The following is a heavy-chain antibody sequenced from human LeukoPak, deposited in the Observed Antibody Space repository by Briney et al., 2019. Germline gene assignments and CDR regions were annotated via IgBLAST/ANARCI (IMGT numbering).Heavy chain of an antibody. CDR1: GGSFSGYY. CDR2: INHSGST. D-gene: IGHD3-16*02. CDR3: ARDYRLLDY. V-gene: IGHV4-34*01. J-gene: IGHJ4*02. Sequence: PSETLSLTCAVYGGSFSGYYWSWIRQPPGKGLEWIGEINHSGSTNYNPSLKSRVTISVDTSKNQFSLKLSSVTAADTAVYYCARDYRLLDYWGQGTLVTVSS.